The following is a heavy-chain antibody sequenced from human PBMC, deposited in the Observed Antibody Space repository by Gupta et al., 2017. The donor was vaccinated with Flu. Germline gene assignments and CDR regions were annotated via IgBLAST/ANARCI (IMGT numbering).Heavy chain of an antibody. Sequence: EVQLVESGGGLVQPGGSLRLSCAASGFTFSSYWMHWVRQAPGKGLVWVSRINSDGSSTSYADSVKGRFTISRDNAKNTLYLQMNSLRAEDXAVYYCARXLSSQQLSNWFDPWGQGTLVTVSS. J-gene: IGHJ5*02. CDR1: GFTFSSYW. D-gene: IGHD6-13*01. CDR3: ARXLSSQQLSNWFDP. CDR2: INSDGSST. V-gene: IGHV3-74*01.